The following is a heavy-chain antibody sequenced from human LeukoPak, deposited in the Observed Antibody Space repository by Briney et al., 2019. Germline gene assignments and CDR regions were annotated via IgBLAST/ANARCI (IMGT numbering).Heavy chain of an antibody. Sequence: GGSLRLSCAASGFTFSSYAMSWVRQAPGKGLEWVSAISGSGGSTYYADSVKGRLTISRDNSKNTLYLQMNSLRAEDTAVYYCAKSGVVGATSQDYYFDYWGQGTLVTVSS. CDR2: ISGSGGST. CDR3: AKSGVVGATSQDYYFDY. CDR1: GFTFSSYA. D-gene: IGHD1-26*01. J-gene: IGHJ4*02. V-gene: IGHV3-23*01.